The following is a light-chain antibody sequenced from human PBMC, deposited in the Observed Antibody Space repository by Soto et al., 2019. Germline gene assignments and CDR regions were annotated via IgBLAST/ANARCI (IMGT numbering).Light chain of an antibody. Sequence: QSALTQPASVSGSPGQSITLSCTGTSSDVGAYNSVSWYQQHPGKAPKLIIYDVSTRPSGVSNRFSGSKSGNTASLTISGLRGVEEVDYYGSSSTPSPTLVFGTGTKVP. CDR3: SSSTPSPTLV. CDR1: SSDVGAYNS. J-gene: IGLJ1*01. CDR2: DVS. V-gene: IGLV2-14*03.